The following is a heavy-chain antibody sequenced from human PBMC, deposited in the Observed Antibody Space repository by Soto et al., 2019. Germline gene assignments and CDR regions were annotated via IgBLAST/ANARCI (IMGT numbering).Heavy chain of an antibody. CDR2: IYPGDSDT. D-gene: IGHD1-26*01. CDR3: ARLNANGWEFRVAFDT. V-gene: IGHV5-51*01. Sequence: GESLKISCKGSGYSFTTYWIGWVRQMPGKGLEWVGIIYPGDSDTRYSPSFQGQVTMSADKSISTAYLQWSSLKASDTAMYYCARLNANGWEFRVAFDTWGQGTMVSVSS. CDR1: GYSFTTYW. J-gene: IGHJ3*02.